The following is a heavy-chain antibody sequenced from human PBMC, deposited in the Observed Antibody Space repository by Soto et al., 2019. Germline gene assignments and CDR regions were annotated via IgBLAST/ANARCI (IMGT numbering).Heavy chain of an antibody. Sequence: LSLTCTVSGGSISSYYWSWIRQPPGKGLEWIGYIYYSGSTNYNPSLKSRVTISVDTSKNQFSLKLSSVTAADTAVYYCARVSLWFGVDYWGQGTLVTVSS. CDR2: IYYSGST. CDR3: ARVSLWFGVDY. D-gene: IGHD3-10*01. CDR1: GGSISSYY. J-gene: IGHJ4*02. V-gene: IGHV4-59*01.